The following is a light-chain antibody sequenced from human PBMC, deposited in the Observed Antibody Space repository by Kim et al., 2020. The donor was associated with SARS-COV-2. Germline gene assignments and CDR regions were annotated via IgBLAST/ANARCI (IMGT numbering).Light chain of an antibody. CDR1: QSIYSY. CDR3: QQFYTYPIT. V-gene: IGKV1-5*03. CDR2: KAS. Sequence: ASVGDRVTITCQASQSIYSYLAWYQQKPGNVPKILIYKASTLESGVPSRFSGSESGTEFTLTISSLQPDDFATYYCQQFYTYPITFGQGTRLEIK. J-gene: IGKJ5*01.